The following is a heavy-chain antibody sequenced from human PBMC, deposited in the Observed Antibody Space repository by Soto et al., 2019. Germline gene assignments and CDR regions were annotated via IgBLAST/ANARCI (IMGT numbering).Heavy chain of an antibody. CDR1: IFTFNNYA. V-gene: IGHV3-30-3*01. D-gene: IGHD1-1*01. J-gene: IGHJ4*02. CDR2: ISYDGGNK. Sequence: QVQLVESGGGVVQPGRSLRLSCAASIFTFNNYAMHWVRQAPGKGLEWVAVISYDGGNKYYADSVKGRFTISRDNSKNTLYLQMNSLRAEDTAVYYCARERIPYTNDWLFDDCDQGTMVTVSS. CDR3: ARERIPYTNDWLFDD.